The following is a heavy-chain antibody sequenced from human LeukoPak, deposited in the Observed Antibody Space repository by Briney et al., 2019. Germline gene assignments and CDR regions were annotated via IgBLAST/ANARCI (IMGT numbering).Heavy chain of an antibody. CDR1: GFTFSSYS. D-gene: IGHD3-3*01. CDR3: ARGPFWSGYYDD. CDR2: ISSSGSTI. Sequence: GGSMRLSCAASGFTFSSYSMNWVRQAPGKGLEWVSYISSSGSTIYYADSVKGRFTISRDNAKNSLYLQMNSLRAEDTAVYYCARGPFWSGYYDDWGQGTLVTVSS. J-gene: IGHJ4*02. V-gene: IGHV3-48*04.